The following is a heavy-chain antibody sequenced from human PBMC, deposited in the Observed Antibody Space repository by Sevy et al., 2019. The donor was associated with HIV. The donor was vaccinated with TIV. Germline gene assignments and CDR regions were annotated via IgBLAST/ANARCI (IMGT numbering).Heavy chain of an antibody. CDR2: ISNSGGTT. V-gene: IGHV3-11*04. D-gene: IGHD6-19*01. Sequence: GGSLGLSCAASGFTVNSNYMSWIRQAPGKGLEWVSYISNSGGTTYYADSVKGRFTISRDNAKNSLYLQMNSLRAEDTAVYYCARITGWRFDYWGQGTLVTVSS. CDR1: GFTVNSNY. J-gene: IGHJ4*02. CDR3: ARITGWRFDY.